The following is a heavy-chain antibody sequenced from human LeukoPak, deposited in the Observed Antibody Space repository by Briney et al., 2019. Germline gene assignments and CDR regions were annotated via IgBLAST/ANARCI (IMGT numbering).Heavy chain of an antibody. J-gene: IGHJ4*02. CDR2: ISGSGGST. V-gene: IGHV3-23*01. D-gene: IGHD3-10*01. Sequence: PGGSLRLSCAASGFTFSSYGMSWVRQAPGKGLEWVSAISGSGGSTYYADSVKGRFTISRDNAKNSLYLQMNSLRAEDTAVYYCAREGWFGELLSTFDYWGQGTLVTVSS. CDR1: GFTFSSYG. CDR3: AREGWFGELLSTFDY.